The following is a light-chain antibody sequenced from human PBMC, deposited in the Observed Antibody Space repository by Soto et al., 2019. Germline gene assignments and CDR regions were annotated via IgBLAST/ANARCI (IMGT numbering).Light chain of an antibody. J-gene: IGKJ3*01. V-gene: IGKV3-15*01. CDR2: GAT. Sequence: VVMTQSPVTLSVSPGERATLSCRASQYVGPNVDWYQQKPGQAPRLLIYGATTRVTGIAARFSGSGSGTDFTLTISSLQSEDSAVYYCQHGRAFGPGTKVDIK. CDR3: QHGRA. CDR1: QYVGPN.